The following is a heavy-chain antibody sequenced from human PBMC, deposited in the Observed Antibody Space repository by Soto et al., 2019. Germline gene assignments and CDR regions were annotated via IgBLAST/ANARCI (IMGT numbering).Heavy chain of an antibody. J-gene: IGHJ5*02. V-gene: IGHV4-30-4*01. CDR2: IYYSGST. D-gene: IGHD6-13*01. Sequence: QVQLQESGPGLVKPSQTLSLTCSVSGGSISSGDYYWSWIRQPPGKGLEWIGYIYYSGSTYYNPSRKSRVTISVDTSKNQFSLKLSSVTAADTAVYYCARVLSAPGIAAAGTWFDPWGQGTLVTVSS. CDR1: GGSISSGDYY. CDR3: ARVLSAPGIAAAGTWFDP.